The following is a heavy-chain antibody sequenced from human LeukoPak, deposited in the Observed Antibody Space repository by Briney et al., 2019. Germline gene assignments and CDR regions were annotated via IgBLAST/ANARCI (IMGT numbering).Heavy chain of an antibody. Sequence: GGSLRLSCAASGFTFSSYSMNWVRQAPGKGLEWVSSISDSSSYTYYADSLKGRFTISRDNAKNSLYLQMNSLRAEDTAVYYCARDKTVADPDYWGQGTLVTVSS. V-gene: IGHV3-21*01. J-gene: IGHJ4*02. CDR3: ARDKTVADPDY. CDR1: GFTFSSYS. D-gene: IGHD6-19*01. CDR2: ISDSSSYT.